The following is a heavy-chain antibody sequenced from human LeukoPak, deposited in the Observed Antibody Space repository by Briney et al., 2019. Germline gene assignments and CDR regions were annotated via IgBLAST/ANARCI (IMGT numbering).Heavy chain of an antibody. CDR3: ARAGAGYYYYYMDV. D-gene: IGHD3-10*01. CDR2: ISSYRNNR. V-gene: IGHV1-18*01. J-gene: IGHJ6*03. Sequence: ASVKVSCKASGYTFTTYGFSWVRQAPGQGLEWMGWISSYRNNRIYAQKFQGRVTMTTDTSTSTAYMELRSLTSDDTAVYYCARAGAGYYYYYMDVWGKGTTVTISS. CDR1: GYTFTTYG.